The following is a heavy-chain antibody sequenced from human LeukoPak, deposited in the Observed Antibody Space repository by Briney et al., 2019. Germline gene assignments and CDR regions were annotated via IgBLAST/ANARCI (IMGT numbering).Heavy chain of an antibody. Sequence: SSETLSLTCTVSGGSISSYYWSWVRQPPGKGLEWIGFVYYTGSTNYSPSLKSRVTISVDTSKNQFSLKLSSVTAADTAVYYCAREKDTGIAVVNWHFDLWGRGTLVTVSS. CDR1: GGSISSYY. J-gene: IGHJ2*01. D-gene: IGHD6-19*01. CDR2: VYYTGST. V-gene: IGHV4-59*12. CDR3: AREKDTGIAVVNWHFDL.